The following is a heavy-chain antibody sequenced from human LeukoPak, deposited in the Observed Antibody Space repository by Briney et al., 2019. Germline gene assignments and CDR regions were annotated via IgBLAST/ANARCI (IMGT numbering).Heavy chain of an antibody. CDR2: INQDGSEK. Sequence: GGTLRLSCAASGFTFSSNWMSWVRQPPGKGLGWVANINQDGSEKTYVDTVKGRFTISRDNAKNSLYLQMNSLRAEDTAVYCCAGLATVPTFYYFDFWGQGTLVTVSS. CDR3: AGLATVPTFYYFDF. J-gene: IGHJ4*02. CDR1: GFTFSSNW. D-gene: IGHD4-17*01. V-gene: IGHV3-7*01.